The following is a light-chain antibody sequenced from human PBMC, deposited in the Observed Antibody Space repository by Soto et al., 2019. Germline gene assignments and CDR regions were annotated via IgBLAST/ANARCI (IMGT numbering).Light chain of an antibody. CDR3: QHTYNTPFT. V-gene: IGKV1-39*01. CDR1: QSISRY. CDR2: AAS. Sequence: DIQMTQAPSSLSASVGDRVTITCRASQSISRYVNWYQQKPRKAPRLLIFAASSLQGGVPSRFSGSGSGTDFTLTISSLQPEDFATYYCQHTYNTPFTFGPGTKVDIE. J-gene: IGKJ3*01.